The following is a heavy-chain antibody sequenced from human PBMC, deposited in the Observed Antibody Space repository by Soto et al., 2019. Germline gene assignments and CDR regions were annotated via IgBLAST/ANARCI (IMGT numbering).Heavy chain of an antibody. CDR2: ITKSGSSA. CDR3: VRGPHYGAWVDYFDN. CDR1: GVNFSDHY. J-gene: IGHJ4*02. V-gene: IGHV3-11*01. D-gene: IGHD3-10*01. Sequence: GRPHRLRYAAAGVNFSDHYMGWIRQAPGKGLEWLSYITKSGSSARYADSVNGRITISRDNTKNSLFLQMNSLRDEDTGIYYCVRGPHYGAWVDYFDNWGQGTLVTVSS.